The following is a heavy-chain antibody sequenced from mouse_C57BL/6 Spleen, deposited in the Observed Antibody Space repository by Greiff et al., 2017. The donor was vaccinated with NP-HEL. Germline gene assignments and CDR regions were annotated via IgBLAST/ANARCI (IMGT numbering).Heavy chain of an antibody. D-gene: IGHD1-1*01. CDR1: GYTFTDYN. CDR2: INPNNGGT. CDR3: ASRGGSSYYAMDY. V-gene: IGHV1-18*01. Sequence: VQLQQSGPELVKPGASVKIPCKASGYTFTDYNMDWVKQSHGKSLEWIGDINPNNGGTIYNQKFKGKATLTVDKSSSTAYMERRSLTSEDTAVYYCASRGGSSYYAMDYWGQGTSVTVSS. J-gene: IGHJ4*01.